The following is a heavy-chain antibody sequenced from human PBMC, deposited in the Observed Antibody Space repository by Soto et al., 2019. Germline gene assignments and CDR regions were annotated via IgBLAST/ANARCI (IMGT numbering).Heavy chain of an antibody. CDR3: ARETYYFGSGTYDDGMDV. Sequence: ASVKVSCKASGFTFTSYGISWVRQAPGQGLEWMAWISIYNDNTKYAQKFQGRITMTTDTSTSTAYMELRSLRSDDTAVYYCARETYYFGSGTYDDGMDVWGQGTTVTV. D-gene: IGHD3-10*01. V-gene: IGHV1-18*04. J-gene: IGHJ6*02. CDR2: ISIYNDNT. CDR1: GFTFTSYG.